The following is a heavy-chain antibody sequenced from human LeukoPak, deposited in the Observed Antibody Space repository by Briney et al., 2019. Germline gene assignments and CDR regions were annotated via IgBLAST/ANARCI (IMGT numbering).Heavy chain of an antibody. J-gene: IGHJ5*02. CDR1: GFTFSNYW. CDR3: ARDYTGYFP. V-gene: IGHV3-7*03. D-gene: IGHD3-9*01. CDR2: IKTDGSEK. Sequence: GGSLRLSCEASGFTFSNYWMSWVRQAPGKGLEWVANIKTDGSEKYYVDSVKGRFTISRDNAKNSLYLQMNSLRAEDTAVYYCARDYTGYFPWGQGTLVIVSS.